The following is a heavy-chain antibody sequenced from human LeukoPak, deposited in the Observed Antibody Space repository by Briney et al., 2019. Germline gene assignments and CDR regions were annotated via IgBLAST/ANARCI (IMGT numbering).Heavy chain of an antibody. D-gene: IGHD4-17*01. Sequence: PSETLSLTCTVSGGSVSSSSYYWSWIRQPPGKGLEWIGYIYYSGSTNYNPSLKSRVTISVDTSKDQFSLKLSSVTAADTAVYYCARASVTTYLPHFDYWGQGTLVTVSS. J-gene: IGHJ4*02. CDR2: IYYSGST. V-gene: IGHV4-61*01. CDR3: ARASVTTYLPHFDY. CDR1: GGSVSSSSYY.